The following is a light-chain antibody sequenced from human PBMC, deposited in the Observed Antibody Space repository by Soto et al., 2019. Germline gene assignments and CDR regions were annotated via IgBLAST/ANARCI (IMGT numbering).Light chain of an antibody. CDR2: SNN. Sequence: QSVLTQPPSASGTPGQRVTISCSGGSSDLGRNTVNWYQQLPGTAPTLLIYSNNQRPSGVPDRFSGSKSGTSASLAISGLQSEDEADYYCAAWDDSLNVVVFGGGTKLTVL. V-gene: IGLV1-44*01. CDR3: AAWDDSLNVVV. CDR1: SSDLGRNT. J-gene: IGLJ2*01.